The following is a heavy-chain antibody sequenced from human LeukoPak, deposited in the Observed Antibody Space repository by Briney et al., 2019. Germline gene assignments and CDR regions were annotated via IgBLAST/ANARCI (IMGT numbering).Heavy chain of an antibody. CDR2: MNPYSGER. CDR1: GYTFTSYH. Sequence: AASVKPSCKTAGYTFTSYHINWVRQAAGHGGEWMGLMNPYSGERGYAQKFQGRVSITSDTSISTAYLELSSLRSDDTAVYSCARTNSLTASGYDYWGPGTLVTVSS. D-gene: IGHD2-21*02. V-gene: IGHV1-8*03. CDR3: ARTNSLTASGYDY. J-gene: IGHJ4*02.